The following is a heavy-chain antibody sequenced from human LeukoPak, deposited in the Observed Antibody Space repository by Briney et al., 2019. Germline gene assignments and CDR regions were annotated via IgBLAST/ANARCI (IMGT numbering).Heavy chain of an antibody. CDR1: GGSISSYY. CDR2: IYSSGST. V-gene: IGHV4-59*08. Sequence: SETLSLTCTVSGGSISSYYWSWIRQPPGKGLEWIGYIYSSGSTNYNPSLKSRVTISVDTSKNQFSLKLSSVTAADTAVYYCARVPGGPKYYDFWSGYSGFYWFDPWGQGTLVTVSS. D-gene: IGHD3-3*01. CDR3: ARVPGGPKYYDFWSGYSGFYWFDP. J-gene: IGHJ5*02.